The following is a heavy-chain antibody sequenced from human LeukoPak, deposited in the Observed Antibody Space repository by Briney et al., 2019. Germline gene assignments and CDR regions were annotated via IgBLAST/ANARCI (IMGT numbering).Heavy chain of an antibody. CDR1: GGTFSSYA. V-gene: IGHV1-69*05. J-gene: IGHJ4*02. Sequence: SVKVSCKASGGTFSSYAISWVRQAPGQGLEWMGGIIPIFGTANYAQKFQGRVTITTDESTSTAYMELSSLRSEDTAVYYCALTGYYDSSGYYYYPPFDYWGQGTLVTVSS. CDR2: IIPIFGTA. D-gene: IGHD3-22*01. CDR3: ALTGYYDSSGYYYYPPFDY.